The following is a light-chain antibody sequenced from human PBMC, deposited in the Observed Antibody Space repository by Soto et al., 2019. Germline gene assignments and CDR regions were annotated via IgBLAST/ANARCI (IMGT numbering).Light chain of an antibody. CDR3: QQYGSSPWT. CDR1: QSVSSSY. CDR2: GAS. J-gene: IGKJ1*01. V-gene: IGKV3-20*01. Sequence: EIVLTQSPGTLSLSPGERATLSCRASQSVSSSYLAWYQQKPGQAPRLLIYGASSRATGIPDRLSGSGSGTDFTFTISRLEPEDFAVYYCQQYGSSPWTFGQGTKVDIK.